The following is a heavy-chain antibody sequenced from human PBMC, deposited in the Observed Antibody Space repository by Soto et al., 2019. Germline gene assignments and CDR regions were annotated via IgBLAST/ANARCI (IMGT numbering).Heavy chain of an antibody. D-gene: IGHD2-2*01. V-gene: IGHV4-34*01. CDR2: INHSGST. CDR3: ARPGSKYCSSTSCYYTSPHFKGYWFDP. J-gene: IGHJ5*02. CDR1: GGSFSGYY. Sequence: QVQLQQWGAGLLKPSETLSLTCAVYGGSFSGYYWSWIRQPPGKGLEWIGEINHSGSTNYNPSLKSRVTISVDTSKNQFSLKLSSVTAADTAVYYCARPGSKYCSSTSCYYTSPHFKGYWFDPWGQGTLVTVSS.